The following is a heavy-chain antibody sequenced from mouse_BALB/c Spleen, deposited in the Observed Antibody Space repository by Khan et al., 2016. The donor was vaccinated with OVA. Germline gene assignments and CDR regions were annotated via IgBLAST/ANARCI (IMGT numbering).Heavy chain of an antibody. CDR1: GYTFINYW. J-gene: IGHJ2*01. CDR2: INPSTGYT. CDR3: ARRGLRWDFDY. Sequence: QVQLKESGAELAKPGASVKMSCKASGYTFINYWILWVKQRPGQGLEWIGYINPSTGYTEYNQNFKDKATLTADKSSSTAYMQLSSLTSEDSAVYYGARRGLRWDFDYWDQGTTLTVSS. D-gene: IGHD1-1*01. V-gene: IGHV1-7*01.